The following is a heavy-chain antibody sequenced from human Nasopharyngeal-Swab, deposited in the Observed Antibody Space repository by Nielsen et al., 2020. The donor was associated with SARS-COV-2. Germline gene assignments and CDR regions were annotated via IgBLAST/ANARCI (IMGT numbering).Heavy chain of an antibody. CDR2: ISSSSSYI. J-gene: IGHJ6*02. CDR1: GFTFSSYS. V-gene: IGHV3-21*01. D-gene: IGHD1-14*01. Sequence: GGSLRLSCAASGFTFSSYSMNWVRQAPGKGLEWVSSISSSSSYIYYADSVKGRFTISRDNAKNSLYLQMNSLRAEDTAVYYCASGPLEAGRHDYYYYYGMDVWGQGTTVTVSS. CDR3: ASGPLEAGRHDYYYYYGMDV.